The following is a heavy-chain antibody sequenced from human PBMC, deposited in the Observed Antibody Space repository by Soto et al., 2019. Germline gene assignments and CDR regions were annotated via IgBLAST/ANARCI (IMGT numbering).Heavy chain of an antibody. D-gene: IGHD3-16*01. V-gene: IGHV2-5*01. CDR3: AHSPWGAAPDY. CDR1: GFSLSARGAG. J-gene: IGHJ4*02. Sequence: QITLKESGPTLVKPTQTLTLTCTVSGFSLSARGAGVGWIRQPPGKALEWLAIIYWNDDKRHSPSLKSRLTITKDTSKNQVVLTMTNMDPVDTATYYCAHSPWGAAPDYWGQGTLVTVSS. CDR2: IYWNDDK.